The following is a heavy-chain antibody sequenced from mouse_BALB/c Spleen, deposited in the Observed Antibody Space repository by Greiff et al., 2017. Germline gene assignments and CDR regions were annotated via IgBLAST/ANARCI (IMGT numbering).Heavy chain of an antibody. CDR3: ARELQRGMDY. CDR1: GFTFSSFG. V-gene: IGHV5-17*02. CDR2: ISSGSSTI. D-gene: IGHD2-1*01. J-gene: IGHJ4*01. Sequence: EVKVVESGGGLVQPGGSRKLSCAASGFTFSSFGMHWVRQAPEKGLEWVAYISSGSSTIYYADTVKGRFTISRDNPKNTLFLQMTSQRSEDTAMYYCARELQRGMDYWGQGTSVTVSS.